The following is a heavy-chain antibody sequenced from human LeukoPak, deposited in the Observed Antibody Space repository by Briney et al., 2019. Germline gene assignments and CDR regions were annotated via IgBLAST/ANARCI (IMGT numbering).Heavy chain of an antibody. CDR1: GFTFSSYA. D-gene: IGHD4-17*01. J-gene: IGHJ4*02. Sequence: GGSLRLSCAASGFTFSSYAMSWVRQAPGKGLEWVSAISGSGGSTYYADSVKGRFTISRDNSKNTLHLQMNSLRAEDTAVYYCAKVSRDITVTPYFDYWGQGTLVTVSS. V-gene: IGHV3-23*01. CDR2: ISGSGGST. CDR3: AKVSRDITVTPYFDY.